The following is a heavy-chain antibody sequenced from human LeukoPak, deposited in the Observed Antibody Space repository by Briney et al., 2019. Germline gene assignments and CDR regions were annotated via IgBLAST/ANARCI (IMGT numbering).Heavy chain of an antibody. Sequence: PGGSLRLSCAASGFTFGNYWMSWVRQAPGKGLEWVANIKQDGSEKYYVDSVKGRFTISRDNAKNSLYLQMNSLRAEDTAIYYCARLDEAFDNWGQGTLVIVSS. V-gene: IGHV3-7*02. J-gene: IGHJ4*02. D-gene: IGHD5-24*01. CDR2: IKQDGSEK. CDR1: GFTFGNYW. CDR3: ARLDEAFDN.